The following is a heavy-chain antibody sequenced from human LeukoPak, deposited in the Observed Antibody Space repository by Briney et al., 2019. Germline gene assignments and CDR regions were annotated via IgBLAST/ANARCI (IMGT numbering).Heavy chain of an antibody. V-gene: IGHV4-59*01. D-gene: IGHD1-26*01. CDR3: ARDRRVGYFDY. Sequence: SETLSLTCTVSGGSISSYYWSWIRPPPGKGLEWIGYIYYSGSTNYNPSLKSRVTISVDTSKNQFSLKLSSVTAADTAVYYCARDRRVGYFDYWGQGTLVTVSS. CDR2: IYYSGST. CDR1: GGSISSYY. J-gene: IGHJ4*02.